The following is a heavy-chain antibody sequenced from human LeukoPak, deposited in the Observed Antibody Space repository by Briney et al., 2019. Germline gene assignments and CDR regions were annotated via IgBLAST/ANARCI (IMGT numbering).Heavy chain of an antibody. CDR3: AKDNGYSFYYYFDY. V-gene: IGHV3-43*02. CDR2: ISGDGGST. J-gene: IGHJ4*02. CDR1: GFTFDDYA. D-gene: IGHD5-18*01. Sequence: PGGSLRLSCAASGFTFDDYAMLGVRQAPGKGLEWVSLISGDGGSTYYADSVKGRFTISRDNSKNSLYLQMNSLRTEDTALYYCAKDNGYSFYYYFDYWGQGTLVTVSS.